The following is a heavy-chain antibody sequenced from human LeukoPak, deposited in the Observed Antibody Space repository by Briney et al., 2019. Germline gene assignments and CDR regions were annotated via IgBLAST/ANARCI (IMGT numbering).Heavy chain of an antibody. J-gene: IGHJ4*02. D-gene: IGHD3-10*01. V-gene: IGHV4-4*02. CDR2: IYHSGST. CDR1: GGSISSSNW. CDR3: ARVETYGSGSYYPDY. Sequence: SETLSLTCAVSGGSISSSNWWSWVRQPPGKGLEWIGEIYHSGSTNYNPSLKSRVTISVDRSKNQFSLKLSSVTAADTAVYYCARVETYGSGSYYPDYWGQGTLVTVSS.